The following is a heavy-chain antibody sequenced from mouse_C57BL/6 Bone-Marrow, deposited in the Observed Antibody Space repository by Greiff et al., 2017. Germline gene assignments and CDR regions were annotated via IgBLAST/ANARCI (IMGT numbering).Heavy chain of an antibody. CDR3: ARRYYGSSYWYFDV. D-gene: IGHD1-1*01. CDR1: GYTFTSYW. CDR2: IYHGSGST. J-gene: IGHJ1*03. Sequence: VQLQQPGAELVKPGASVKMSCKASGYTFTSYWITWVKQRPGQGLEWIGDIYHGSGSTKYNEKFKSKATLTVDTSSSTAYMQLSSLTSEDSAVYYCARRYYGSSYWYFDVWGTGTTVTVSS. V-gene: IGHV1-55*01.